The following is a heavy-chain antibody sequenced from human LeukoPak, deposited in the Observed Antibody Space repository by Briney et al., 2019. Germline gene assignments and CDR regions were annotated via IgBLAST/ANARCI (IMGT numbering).Heavy chain of an antibody. CDR3: AREDRDSYGCQYFDY. CDR2: IYSSGST. Sequence: SETLSLTCTVSGGSIRSYYWSWIRQPAGKGLEWIGRIYSSGSTNYTPSLKSRVTISVDTSKNQFSLRLSAVTAADTALYYCAREDRDSYGCQYFDYWGQGALVTVSS. J-gene: IGHJ4*02. CDR1: GGSIRSYY. V-gene: IGHV4-4*07. D-gene: IGHD5-18*01.